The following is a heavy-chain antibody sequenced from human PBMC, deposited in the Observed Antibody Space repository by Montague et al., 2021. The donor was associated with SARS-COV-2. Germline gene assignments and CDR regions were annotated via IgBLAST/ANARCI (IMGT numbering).Heavy chain of an antibody. J-gene: IGHJ4*02. CDR2: IYTSGST. V-gene: IGHV4-61*02. CDR3: ARDIAVAGLFDY. CDR1: GGSISSGNYY. D-gene: IGHD6-19*01. Sequence: TLSLTCTVSGGSISSGNYYWSWIRQPAGKGLEWIGRIYTSGSTNYNPSLKSRVTISADTSKNQFSLKLSSMTAADMAVYYCARDIAVAGLFDYWGQGTLVTVSS.